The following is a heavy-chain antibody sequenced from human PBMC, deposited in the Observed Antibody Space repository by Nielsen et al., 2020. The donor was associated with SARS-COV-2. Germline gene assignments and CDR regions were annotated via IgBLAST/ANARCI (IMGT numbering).Heavy chain of an antibody. CDR1: GFTFSDYY. CDR3: ARNYYDSSGYYPGWFDP. D-gene: IGHD3-22*01. J-gene: IGHJ5*02. CDR2: ISSSSSYT. Sequence: GESLKISCAASGFTFSDYYISWIRQAPGKGLEWVSYISSSSSYTNYADSVKGRFTISRDNAKNSLYLQMNSLRAEDTAVYYCARNYYDSSGYYPGWFDPWGQGTLVTVSS. V-gene: IGHV3-11*06.